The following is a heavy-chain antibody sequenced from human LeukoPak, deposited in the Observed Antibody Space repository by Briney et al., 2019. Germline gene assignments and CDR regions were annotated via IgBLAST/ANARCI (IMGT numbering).Heavy chain of an antibody. CDR3: AREARKGSSSWYYLGWFDP. CDR1: GGSISSGSCY. Sequence: PSETLSLTCTVSGGSISSGSCYWSWIRQPAGKGLEWIGRIYTSGSTNYNPSLKSRVTISVDTSKNQFSLKLSSVTAADTAVYYCAREARKGSSSWYYLGWFDPWGQGTLVTVSS. CDR2: IYTSGST. V-gene: IGHV4-61*02. D-gene: IGHD6-13*01. J-gene: IGHJ5*02.